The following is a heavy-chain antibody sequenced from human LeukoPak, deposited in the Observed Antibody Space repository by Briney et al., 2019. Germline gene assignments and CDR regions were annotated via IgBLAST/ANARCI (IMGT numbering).Heavy chain of an antibody. D-gene: IGHD6-13*01. Sequence: ASVKVSCKASGYTFTSYDINWVRQATGQGLEWMGWMNPNSGNTGYAQKFQGRVTMTRNTSISTAYMELSSLRSEDTAVYYCARSWVAAAACFDHWGQGTLVTVSS. V-gene: IGHV1-8*01. CDR3: ARSWVAAAACFDH. J-gene: IGHJ4*02. CDR2: MNPNSGNT. CDR1: GYTFTSYD.